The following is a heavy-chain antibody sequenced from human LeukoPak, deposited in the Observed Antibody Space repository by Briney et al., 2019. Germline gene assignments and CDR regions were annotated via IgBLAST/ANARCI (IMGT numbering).Heavy chain of an antibody. J-gene: IGHJ4*02. CDR1: GGSFSGYY. CDR3: ARVHSGYIDY. CDR2: INHSGST. D-gene: IGHD5-12*01. Sequence: SETLSLTCAVYGGSFSGYYWGWIRQPPGKGLEWIGEINHSGSTNYNPSLKSRVTISVDTSKNQFSLKLSSVTAADTAVYYCARVHSGYIDYWGQGTLVTVSS. V-gene: IGHV4-34*01.